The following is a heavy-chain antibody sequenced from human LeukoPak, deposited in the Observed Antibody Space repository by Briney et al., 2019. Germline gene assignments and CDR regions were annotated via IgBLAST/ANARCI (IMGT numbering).Heavy chain of an antibody. D-gene: IGHD4-17*01. V-gene: IGHV3-30*18. J-gene: IGHJ3*02. CDR3: AKLTTVTKPSDAFDI. CDR1: GFTFSSYG. CDR2: ISYDGSNK. Sequence: GGSLRLSCAASGFTFSSYGMHWVRQAPGKGLEWGAVISYDGSNKYYADSVKGRFTISRDNSKNTLYLQMNSLRAEDTAVYYCAKLTTVTKPSDAFDIWGQGTMVTVSS.